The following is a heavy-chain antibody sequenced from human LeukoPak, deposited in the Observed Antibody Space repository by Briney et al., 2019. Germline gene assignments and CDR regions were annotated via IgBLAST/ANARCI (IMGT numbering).Heavy chain of an antibody. CDR3: AGHDCSGGSCYPDY. V-gene: IGHV4-34*01. CDR1: GGSFSGYY. J-gene: IGHJ4*02. CDR2: IYYSGST. D-gene: IGHD2-15*01. Sequence: SETLSLTCAVYGGSFSGYYWSWIRQPPGKGLEWIGSIYYSGSTYYNPSPKIRGTISVDTSKNQFSLKLSPVSAADTAVYYCAGHDCSGGSCYPDYWGQGTLVTVSS.